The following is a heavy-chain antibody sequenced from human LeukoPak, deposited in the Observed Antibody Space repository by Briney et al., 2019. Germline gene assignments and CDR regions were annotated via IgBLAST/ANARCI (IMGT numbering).Heavy chain of an antibody. V-gene: IGHV3-30-3*01. J-gene: IGHJ4*02. Sequence: GGSLRLSCAASGFTFSSYAMHWVRQAPGKGLEWVAVISYDGSNKYYADSVKGRFTISRDNSKNTLYLQMNSLRAEDTAVYYCARDSKPGSYEYYSGYWGQGTLVTVSS. CDR2: ISYDGSNK. CDR1: GFTFSSYA. D-gene: IGHD1-26*01. CDR3: ARDSKPGSYEYYSGY.